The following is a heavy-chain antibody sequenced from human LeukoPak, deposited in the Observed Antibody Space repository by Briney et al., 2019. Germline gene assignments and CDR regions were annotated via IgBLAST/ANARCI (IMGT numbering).Heavy chain of an antibody. Sequence: GESLKISCKGSGYSFTTYWIGWVRQMPGKGLEWIGIIFPGDSDTTYSPSLQGQVTISADKSISTAYLQWSSLKASDTAMYYCARRGSGYYIVDYWGQGTLVTVSS. V-gene: IGHV5-51*01. CDR2: IFPGDSDT. D-gene: IGHD3-22*01. CDR1: GYSFTTYW. J-gene: IGHJ4*02. CDR3: ARRGSGYYIVDY.